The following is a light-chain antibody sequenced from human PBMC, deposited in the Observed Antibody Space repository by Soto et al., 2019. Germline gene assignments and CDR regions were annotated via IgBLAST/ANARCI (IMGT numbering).Light chain of an antibody. CDR2: AAS. Sequence: DIQMTQSPSSLSASVGDRVTITCRASQSVSNYLNWYQQKPGKAPKFLIYAASSLQSGVPSRFSGSGSGTDFTLTINSLQPEDFATYYCQQSYSTPRTFGGGTKVEIK. J-gene: IGKJ4*01. V-gene: IGKV1-39*01. CDR3: QQSYSTPRT. CDR1: QSVSNY.